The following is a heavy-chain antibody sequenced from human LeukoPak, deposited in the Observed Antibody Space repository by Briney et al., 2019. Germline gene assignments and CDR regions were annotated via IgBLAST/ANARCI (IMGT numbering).Heavy chain of an antibody. CDR3: AKPFWGYSRSYYFDY. CDR1: GFTFRSYA. J-gene: IGHJ4*02. Sequence: PGGSLRLSCAASGFTFRSYAMTWVRQAPGKGLEWVSAISGRGDNTYYADSVKGRFTISRDSSKNTLYLQMNSLRAEDTAVYYCAKPFWGYSRSYYFDYWGQGTLVTVSS. CDR2: ISGRGDNT. D-gene: IGHD3-16*01. V-gene: IGHV3-23*01.